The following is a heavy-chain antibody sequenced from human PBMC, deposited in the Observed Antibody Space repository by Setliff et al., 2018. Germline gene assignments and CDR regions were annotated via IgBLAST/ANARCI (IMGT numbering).Heavy chain of an antibody. D-gene: IGHD2-2*01. CDR2: IYYSGST. CDR3: ARVARVVLSRNAFDI. V-gene: IGHV4-31*03. J-gene: IGHJ3*02. Sequence: PSETLSLTCTVSGGSISGGGYYWSWIRQHPGKGLEWIGYIYYSGSTYYNPSLKSRVTISVDTSKNQFSLKLSSVTAADTAVYYCARVARVVLSRNAFDIWGQGTMVTVSS. CDR1: GGSISGGGYY.